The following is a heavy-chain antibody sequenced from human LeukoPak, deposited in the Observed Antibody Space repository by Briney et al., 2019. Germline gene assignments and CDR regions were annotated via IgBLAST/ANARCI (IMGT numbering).Heavy chain of an antibody. Sequence: SETLSLTCAVYGGFFSGYYWSWIRQPPGKGLEWIGEINHSGSTNYNPSLKRRVTISVDTSKNQFSLKLSSVTAADTAVYYCARGPDYWGQGTLVTVSS. J-gene: IGHJ4*02. CDR3: ARGPDY. CDR1: GGFFSGYY. V-gene: IGHV4-34*01. CDR2: INHSGST.